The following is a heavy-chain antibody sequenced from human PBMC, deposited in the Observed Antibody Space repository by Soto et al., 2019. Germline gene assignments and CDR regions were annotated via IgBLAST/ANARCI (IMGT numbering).Heavy chain of an antibody. Sequence: ETLSLTCSVSGASISSSNWWSWVRQPPGKGLEWIGEIYHSGSTNYNPSLKSRVTISVDKSKNQFSLKLSSVTAADTAVYYCAGRGLYGAAAYWGQGTLVTVYS. CDR1: GASISSSNW. CDR3: AGRGLYGAAAY. CDR2: IYHSGST. J-gene: IGHJ4*02. V-gene: IGHV4-4*02. D-gene: IGHD4-17*01.